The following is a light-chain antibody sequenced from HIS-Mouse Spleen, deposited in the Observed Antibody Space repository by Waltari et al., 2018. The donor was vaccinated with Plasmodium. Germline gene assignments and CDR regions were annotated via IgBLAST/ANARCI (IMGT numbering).Light chain of an antibody. CDR1: SSDVGSYNL. CDR3: CSYAGSSTNWV. V-gene: IGLV2-23*01. Sequence: QSALTQPASVSGSPGQSITISCTGTSSDVGSYNLVSWYQQHPGKAPKLMIYEGSKRPSGVSNCFSGAKSGNTASLTISGLQAEDEADYYCCSYAGSSTNWVFGGGTKLTVL. J-gene: IGLJ3*02. CDR2: EGS.